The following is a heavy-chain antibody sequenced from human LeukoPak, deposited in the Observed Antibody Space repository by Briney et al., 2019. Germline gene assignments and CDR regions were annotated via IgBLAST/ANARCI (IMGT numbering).Heavy chain of an antibody. CDR1: GFSFDEYA. CDR2: ISWNSGSI. J-gene: IGHJ6*03. D-gene: IGHD3-10*01. V-gene: IGHV3-9*01. Sequence: PGGSLRLSCAASGFSFDEYAMHWVRQAPGKGLEWVSGISWNSGSIGYADSVKGRFTISRDNAKNSLYLQMNSLRAEDTALYYCAKGSDRYYYYNMDVWGKGTTVTVSS. CDR3: AKGSDRYYYYNMDV.